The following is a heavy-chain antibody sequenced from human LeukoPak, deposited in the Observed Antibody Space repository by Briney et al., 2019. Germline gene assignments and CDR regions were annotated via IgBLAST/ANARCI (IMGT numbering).Heavy chain of an antibody. V-gene: IGHV3-23*01. D-gene: IGHD1-26*01. Sequence: GGSLRLSCAASGFTFSSYAMSWVRQAPGKGLEWVSGISGSGGSTYYADSVKGRFTISRDNSKNTLYLQMNSLRAEDTAVYYCAREGVGATRGYYFDYWGQGTLVTVSS. J-gene: IGHJ4*02. CDR1: GFTFSSYA. CDR2: ISGSGGST. CDR3: AREGVGATRGYYFDY.